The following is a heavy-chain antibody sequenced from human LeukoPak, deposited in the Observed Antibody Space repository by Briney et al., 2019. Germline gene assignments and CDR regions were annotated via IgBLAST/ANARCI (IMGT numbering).Heavy chain of an antibody. V-gene: IGHV1-2*02. CDR1: GYTFTGYY. J-gene: IGHJ4*02. D-gene: IGHD4-23*01. Sequence: GASVKVSCKASGYTFTGYYMHWVRQAPGQGLEWMGWINPNSGGTNYAQKLQGRVTMTTDTSTSTAYMELRSLRSDDTAVYYCARDPFNYGGNDVYFDYWGQGTLVTVSS. CDR3: ARDPFNYGGNDVYFDY. CDR2: INPNSGGT.